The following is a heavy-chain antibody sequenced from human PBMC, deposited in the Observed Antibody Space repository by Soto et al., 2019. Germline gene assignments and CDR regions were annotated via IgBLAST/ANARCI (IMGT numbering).Heavy chain of an antibody. CDR2: NIPIFGTA. D-gene: IGHD3-3*01. Sequence: QVQLVQSGAEVKKPGSSVKVSCKASGGTFSSYAISWVRQAPGQGLEWMGGNIPIFGTANYAQKFNGRVTITEDESTSTDYMEPNSLRTEATAVYYCARGGPITIFRVVYDYWGQGTLVTVAS. CDR3: ARGGPITIFRVVYDY. J-gene: IGHJ4*02. V-gene: IGHV1-69*01. CDR1: GGTFSSYA.